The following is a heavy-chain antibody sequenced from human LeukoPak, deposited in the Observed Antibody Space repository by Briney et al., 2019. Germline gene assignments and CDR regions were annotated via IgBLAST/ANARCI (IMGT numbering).Heavy chain of an antibody. CDR2: INVYNGNT. CDR1: GYTFTGYG. J-gene: IGHJ4*02. CDR3: ARSLGYCSYTSCSQVYYFDY. D-gene: IGHD2-2*01. V-gene: IGHV1-18*01. Sequence: GASVKVSCTASGYTFTGYGISRVRQAPGQGPEWMGWINVYNGNTNYAQNLQGRVTMTTDTSTSTAYMELRSLRSDDTAVYYCARSLGYCSYTSCSQVYYFDYWGQGTVVTVSS.